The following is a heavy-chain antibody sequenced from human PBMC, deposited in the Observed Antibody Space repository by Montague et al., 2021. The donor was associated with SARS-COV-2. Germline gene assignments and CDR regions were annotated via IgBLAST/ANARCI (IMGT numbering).Heavy chain of an antibody. CDR1: GGSITRNYY. CDR2: IYYSGTT. J-gene: IGHJ3*02. V-gene: IGHV4-39*01. Sequence: SETLSLTCTVSGGSITRNYYCGWIRQPPGKGLEWVGNIYYSGTTFINPSLESRVTISVDASKNQFSLRLTSVAAADTAVYYCARPLVRGVPKAFDIWGRGALVIVSS. D-gene: IGHD3-10*02. CDR3: ARPLVRGVPKAFDI.